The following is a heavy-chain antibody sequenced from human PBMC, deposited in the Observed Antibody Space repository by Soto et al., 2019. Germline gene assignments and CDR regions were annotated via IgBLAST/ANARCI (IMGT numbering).Heavy chain of an antibody. Sequence: GESLKISCAASGFTFSSYAMSWVRQAPGKGLEWVSAISGSGGSTYYADSVKGRFTISRDNSKNTLYLQMNSLRAEDTAVYYCAKDRTKITMIVVVEYFQHWGQGTLVTVSS. CDR2: ISGSGGST. V-gene: IGHV3-23*01. CDR1: GFTFSSYA. CDR3: AKDRTKITMIVVVEYFQH. J-gene: IGHJ1*01. D-gene: IGHD3-22*01.